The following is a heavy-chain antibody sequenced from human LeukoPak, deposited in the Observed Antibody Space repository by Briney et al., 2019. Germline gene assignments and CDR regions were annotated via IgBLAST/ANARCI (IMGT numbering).Heavy chain of an antibody. J-gene: IGHJ6*02. D-gene: IGHD3-22*01. V-gene: IGHV4-34*01. CDR3: ARGPSDEYDSSGYYYYYGMDV. Sequence: SETLSLTCAVYGGSFSGYYWSWIRQPPGKGLEWIGEINHSGSTNYNPSLKSRVTISVDTSKNQFSLKLSSVTAADTAVYYCARGPSDEYDSSGYYYYYGMDVWGQGTAVTVSS. CDR2: INHSGST. CDR1: GGSFSGYY.